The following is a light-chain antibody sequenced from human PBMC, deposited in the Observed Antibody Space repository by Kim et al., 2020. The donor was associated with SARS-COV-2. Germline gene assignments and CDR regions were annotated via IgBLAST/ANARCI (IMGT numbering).Light chain of an antibody. CDR2: GAS. V-gene: IGKV3-20*01. Sequence: LSQGEGATLSCRASQSINSNFLVWYQQKPGQAPRLLIYGASSRATGIPDRFSGSGSGTDFTLTISRLQPEDFAVYYCQHCGSSPRSFGGGTKLEI. J-gene: IGKJ4*01. CDR3: QHCGSSPRS. CDR1: QSINSNF.